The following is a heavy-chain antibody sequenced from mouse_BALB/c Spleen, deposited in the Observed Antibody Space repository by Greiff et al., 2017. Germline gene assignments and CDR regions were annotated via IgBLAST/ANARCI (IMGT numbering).Heavy chain of an antibody. CDR2: INPYNDGT. V-gene: IGHV1-14*01. Sequence: VQLKQSGPELVKPGASVKMSCKASGYTFTSYVMHWVKQKPGQGLEWIGYINPYNDGTKYNEKFKGKATLTSDKSSSTAYMELSSLTSEDSAVYYCALMHYYGYWYFDVWGAGTTVTVSS. CDR3: ALMHYYGYWYFDV. J-gene: IGHJ1*01. CDR1: GYTFTSYV. D-gene: IGHD1-2*01.